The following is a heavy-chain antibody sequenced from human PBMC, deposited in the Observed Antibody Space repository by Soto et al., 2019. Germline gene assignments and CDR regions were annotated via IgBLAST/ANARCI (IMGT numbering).Heavy chain of an antibody. J-gene: IGHJ5*02. V-gene: IGHV4-39*01. D-gene: IGHD3-22*01. CDR2: IYHTGNA. CDR1: GDSITNSRFY. CDR3: ARDFFDSSDYTTNWFDP. Sequence: SETLSLTCSVSGDSITNSRFYWAWIRQPPGEGLEWIGSIYHTGNAYYNPSLKSRVTISVDTSKNQFSLKLTSVTAADAALYYCARDFFDSSDYTTNWFDPWGQGTLVTVS.